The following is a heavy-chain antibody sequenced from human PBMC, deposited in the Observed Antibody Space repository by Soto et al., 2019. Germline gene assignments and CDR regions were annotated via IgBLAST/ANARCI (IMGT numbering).Heavy chain of an antibody. Sequence: GGSLRLSCAASGFTFSSYWMSWVRQAPGKGLEWVANIKQDGSEKYYVDSVKGRFTISRDNAKNSLYLQMNSLRAEDTAVYYCASATLGYCTNGVCPYYFDYWGQGTLVTVSS. D-gene: IGHD2-8*01. J-gene: IGHJ4*02. CDR2: IKQDGSEK. V-gene: IGHV3-7*01. CDR3: ASATLGYCTNGVCPYYFDY. CDR1: GFTFSSYW.